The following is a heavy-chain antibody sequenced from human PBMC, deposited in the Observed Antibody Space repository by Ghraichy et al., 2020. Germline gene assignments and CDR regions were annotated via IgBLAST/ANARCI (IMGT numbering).Heavy chain of an antibody. CDR3: ARRQYSYGPFDY. CDR2: IYYSGST. Sequence: SETLSLTCTVSGGSISSSSYYWGWIRQPPGKGLEWIGSIYYSGSTYYNPSLKSRVTISVDTSKNQFSLKLSSVTAADTAVYYCARRQYSYGPFDYWGQGTLVTVSS. D-gene: IGHD5-18*01. V-gene: IGHV4-39*01. CDR1: GGSISSSSYY. J-gene: IGHJ4*02.